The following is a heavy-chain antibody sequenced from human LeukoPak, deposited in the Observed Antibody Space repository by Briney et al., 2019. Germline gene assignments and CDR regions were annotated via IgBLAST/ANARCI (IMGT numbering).Heavy chain of an antibody. D-gene: IGHD6-19*01. J-gene: IGHJ4*02. Sequence: GGSLRLSCAASGFTFSSYWMYWVRQAPGKGLVWVSRINSDGSDPSYADSVQGRFTISRDNAKNTLYLQMNSLRAEDTAVYYCASCVAVPGLPDYWGQGTLVTVSS. CDR1: GFTFSSYW. V-gene: IGHV3-74*01. CDR3: ASCVAVPGLPDY. CDR2: INSDGSDP.